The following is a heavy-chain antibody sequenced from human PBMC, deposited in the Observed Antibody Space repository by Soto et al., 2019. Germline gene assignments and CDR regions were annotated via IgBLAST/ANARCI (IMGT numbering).Heavy chain of an antibody. V-gene: IGHV4-59*01. J-gene: IGHJ4*02. CDR2: IYYSGST. Sequence: SETLSLTCTVSGDSISSYYWSWIRQPPGKGLEWIGHIYYSGSTNYNPSLKSRVTLSVDTSKNQISLKLSSVTAADTAVYYCVRGPTRFDYWGQGTLVTVSS. CDR3: VRGPTRFDY. CDR1: GDSISSYY.